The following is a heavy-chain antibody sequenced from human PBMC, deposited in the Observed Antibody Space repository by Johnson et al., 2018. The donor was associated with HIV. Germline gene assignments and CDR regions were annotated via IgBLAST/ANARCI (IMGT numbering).Heavy chain of an antibody. V-gene: IGHV3-9*01. CDR3: ARGHMVRGVTHAFDI. Sequence: VQLVESGGGLVQPGRSLRLSCAASGFTFDDYAMHWVRQAPGKGLEWVSGISWNSGSIGYADSVKGRFTISRDNAKNSLYLQMNSLRAEDTALYYCARGHMVRGVTHAFDIWGQGTMVTVSS. D-gene: IGHD3-10*01. J-gene: IGHJ3*02. CDR1: GFTFDDYA. CDR2: ISWNSGSI.